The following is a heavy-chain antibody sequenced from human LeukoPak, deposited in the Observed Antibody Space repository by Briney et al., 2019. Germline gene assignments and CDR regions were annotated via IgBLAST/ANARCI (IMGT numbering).Heavy chain of an antibody. CDR1: GFTFSSYG. D-gene: IGHD2-21*02. CDR2: IRYDGSNK. Sequence: PGGSLRLSCAASGFTFSSYGMHWVRQAPGKGLEWVAFIRYDGSNKYYADSVKGRFTISRDNSKNTLYLQMNSLRAEDTAVYYCAKASEHVVVTAKAPYFDYWGQGTLVTVSS. V-gene: IGHV3-30*02. J-gene: IGHJ4*02. CDR3: AKASEHVVVTAKAPYFDY.